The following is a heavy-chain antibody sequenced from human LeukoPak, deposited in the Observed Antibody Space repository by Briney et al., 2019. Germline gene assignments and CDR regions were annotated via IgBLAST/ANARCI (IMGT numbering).Heavy chain of an antibody. V-gene: IGHV4-61*02. CDR2: IYTSGST. CDR1: GGSFSSGSYY. Sequence: PSETLSLTCTVSGGSFSSGSYYWSWIRQPAGKGLEWIGRIYTSGSTNYNPSLKSRVIISVDTSKNQFSLKLSSVTAADTAVYYCARSSDPTYYDFWSGYYTGIGAFDIWGQGTMVTVSS. J-gene: IGHJ3*02. CDR3: ARSSDPTYYDFWSGYYTGIGAFDI. D-gene: IGHD3-3*01.